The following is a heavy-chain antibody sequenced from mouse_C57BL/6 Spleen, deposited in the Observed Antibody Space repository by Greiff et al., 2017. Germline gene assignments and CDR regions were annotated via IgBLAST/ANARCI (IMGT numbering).Heavy chain of an antibody. J-gene: IGHJ2*01. CDR2: INPNTGGT. Sequence: EVQLQQSGPELVKPGASVKISCKASGYTFTDYYMNWVKQSHGKSLEWIGDINPNTGGTSYNQKFKGKATLTVDKSSSTAYMELRSLTSEDSAVYYCARGVTTGYFDYWGQGTTLTVSS. D-gene: IGHD2-2*01. V-gene: IGHV1-26*01. CDR3: ARGVTTGYFDY. CDR1: GYTFTDYY.